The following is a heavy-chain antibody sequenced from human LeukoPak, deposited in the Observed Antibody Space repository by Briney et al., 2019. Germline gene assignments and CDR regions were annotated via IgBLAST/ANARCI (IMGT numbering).Heavy chain of an antibody. J-gene: IGHJ3*01. Sequence: GGSLRLSCAASGFSVRTNYMSWVRQAPGKGLEWVSVIYSGGTIRYADSVKGRFTISRDNSRDTLHLQMNSLRVDDTAVYYCMGAVHHLFYSDSSGYYGDAFDVWGQGTVVTVSS. V-gene: IGHV3-53*01. CDR2: IYSGGTI. CDR3: MGAVHHLFYSDSSGYYGDAFDV. CDR1: GFSVRTNY. D-gene: IGHD3-22*01.